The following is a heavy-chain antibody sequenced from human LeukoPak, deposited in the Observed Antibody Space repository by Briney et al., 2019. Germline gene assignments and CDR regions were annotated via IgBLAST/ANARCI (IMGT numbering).Heavy chain of an antibody. Sequence: SETLSLTCAVSGGSISSGGYSWSWIRQPPGKGLEWIGYIYHSGSTYYNPSLKSRVTISVDTSKNQFSLKLSSVTAADTAVYYCASTKSRGYYYDSSGYYFFWGQGTLVTVSS. J-gene: IGHJ4*02. CDR3: ASTKSRGYYYDSSGYYFF. D-gene: IGHD3-22*01. CDR1: GGSISSGGYS. V-gene: IGHV4-30-2*01. CDR2: IYHSGST.